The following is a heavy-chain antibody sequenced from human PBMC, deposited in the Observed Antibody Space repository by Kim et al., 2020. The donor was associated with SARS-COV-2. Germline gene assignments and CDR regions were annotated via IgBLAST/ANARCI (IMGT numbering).Heavy chain of an antibody. CDR3: ATRGSGSFYAT. V-gene: IGHV3-23*01. Sequence: GGSLRLSCTTSGISFSVYVMNWVRQTPGKGLEWVSSLSGTGDDPNYADSVKGRFTVSRDNSRDTLYLQMNSLRAEDTGNYYCATRGSGSFYATWGQGTLVTVSS. CDR2: LSGTGDDP. J-gene: IGHJ5*02. D-gene: IGHD3-10*01. CDR1: GISFSVYV.